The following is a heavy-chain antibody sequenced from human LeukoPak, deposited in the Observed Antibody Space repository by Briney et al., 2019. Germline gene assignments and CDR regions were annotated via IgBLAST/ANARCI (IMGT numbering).Heavy chain of an antibody. CDR1: GYTFTSYA. Sequence: ASVKVSCKASGYTFTSYAMHWVRQAPGQRLEWMGWINAGNGNTKYSQKFQGRVTITADESTSTAYMELSSLRSEDTAVYYCARGEDYYYGMDVWGQGTTVTVSS. J-gene: IGHJ6*02. CDR2: INAGNGNT. CDR3: ARGEDYYYGMDV. V-gene: IGHV1-3*01.